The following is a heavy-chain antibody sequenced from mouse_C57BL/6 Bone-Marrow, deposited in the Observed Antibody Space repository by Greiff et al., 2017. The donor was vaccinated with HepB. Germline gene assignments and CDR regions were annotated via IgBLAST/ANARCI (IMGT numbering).Heavy chain of an antibody. D-gene: IGHD2-1*01. CDR2: ISYDGSN. V-gene: IGHV3-6*01. CDR3: ARVNGNPWDY. Sequence: DVKLQESGPGLVKPSQSLSLTCSVTGYSITSGYYWNWIRQFPGNKLEWMGYISYDGSNNYNPSLKNRISITRDTSKNQFFLKLNSVTTEDTATYYCARVNGNPWDYWGQGTSVTVSS. CDR1: GYSITSGYY. J-gene: IGHJ4*01.